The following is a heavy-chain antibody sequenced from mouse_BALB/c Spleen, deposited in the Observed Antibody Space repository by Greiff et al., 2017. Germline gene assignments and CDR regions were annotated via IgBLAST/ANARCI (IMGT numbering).Heavy chain of an antibody. V-gene: IGHV3-6*02. CDR3: AREGPRVYFDY. Sequence: EVQRVESGPGLVKPSQSLSLTCSVTGYSITSGYYWNWIRQFPGNKLEWMGYISYDGSNNYNPSLKNRISITRDTSKNQFFLKLNSVTTEDTATYYCAREGPRVYFDYWGQGTTLTVSS. CDR1: GYSITSGYY. J-gene: IGHJ2*01. CDR2: ISYDGSN.